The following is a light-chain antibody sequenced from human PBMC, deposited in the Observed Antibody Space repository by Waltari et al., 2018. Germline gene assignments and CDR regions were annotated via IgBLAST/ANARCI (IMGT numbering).Light chain of an antibody. CDR3: QQYNSYLFT. CDR2: KAS. CDR1: QSIGTW. V-gene: IGKV1-5*03. J-gene: IGKJ3*01. Sequence: DIQMTQSPSTLSASVGDRVTITCRASQSIGTWLAWYQQKPGNAPNLLIYKASSLESGVPSRFSGSGSGTEFTLTISSLQPDDFATYYCQQYNSYLFTFGPGTKVDIK.